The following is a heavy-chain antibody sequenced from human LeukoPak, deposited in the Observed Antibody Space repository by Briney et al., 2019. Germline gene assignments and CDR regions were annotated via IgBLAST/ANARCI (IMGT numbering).Heavy chain of an antibody. CDR3: SRSPSFTLGGGYLDS. Sequence: GGSLRLSCVGSGFMFHDFVMHRVRQVPGKGLEWVAGISWNTDLIDYADSVKGRFSISRDNDRNTLHLQMNSLKIEDTAFYYCSRSPSFTLGGGYLDSWGQGTLVTVSS. D-gene: IGHD3-22*01. CDR2: ISWNTDLI. CDR1: GFMFHDFV. J-gene: IGHJ4*02. V-gene: IGHV3-9*01.